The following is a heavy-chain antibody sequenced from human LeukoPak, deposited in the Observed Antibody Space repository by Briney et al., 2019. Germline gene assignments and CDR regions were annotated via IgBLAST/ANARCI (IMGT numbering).Heavy chain of an antibody. CDR1: GGSISSSSYY. J-gene: IGHJ6*03. Sequence: PSETLSLTCTVSGGSISSSSYYWGWIRQPPGKGLEWIGSIYYSGSTYYNPSLKSRVTISVDTSKNQFSLKLSSVTAADTAVYYCARGSGYSFSNYYYYYYMDVWGKGTTVTVSS. CDR3: ARGSGYSFSNYYYYYYMDV. V-gene: IGHV4-39*07. D-gene: IGHD5-18*01. CDR2: IYYSGST.